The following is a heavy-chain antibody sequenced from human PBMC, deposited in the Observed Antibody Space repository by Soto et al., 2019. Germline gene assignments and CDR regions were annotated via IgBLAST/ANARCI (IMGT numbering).Heavy chain of an antibody. CDR2: ISRDSRSI. CDR3: VKDALTTVAYYFDY. CDR1: GFRFDDYG. D-gene: IGHD4-17*01. Sequence: GGSLRLSCEVSGFRFDDYGMHWVRQAPGKGLEWIAGISRDSRSISCGASMKGRFTISRDNAKNSLYLQLNSLRADDTAFYYCVKDALTTVAYYFDYWGQGALVTVSS. V-gene: IGHV3-9*01. J-gene: IGHJ4*02.